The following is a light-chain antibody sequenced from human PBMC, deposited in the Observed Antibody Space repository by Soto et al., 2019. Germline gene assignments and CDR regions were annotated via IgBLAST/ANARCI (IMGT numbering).Light chain of an antibody. CDR1: QSIVNL. CDR3: QQYHTYPYT. Sequence: DIQMTQSPSTLSASVGGRVTISCRASQSIVNLLAWYQQKPGKAPNLLIYKASSLESGVPSRFSVSGSGTEFTLTISSLQPDDFATYYCQQYHTYPYTFGQGTKLEIK. V-gene: IGKV1-5*03. J-gene: IGKJ2*01. CDR2: KAS.